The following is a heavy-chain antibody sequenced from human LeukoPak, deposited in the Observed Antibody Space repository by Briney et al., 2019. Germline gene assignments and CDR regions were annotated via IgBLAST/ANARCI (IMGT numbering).Heavy chain of an antibody. CDR1: GGTFSSYA. J-gene: IGHJ4*02. CDR2: ISSYNGNT. CDR3: ARDTTKWGIVVAGSAY. V-gene: IGHV1-18*01. Sequence: ASVKVSCTASGGTFSSYAISWVRQAPGQGLEWMGWISSYNGNTNYAQKLQGRVTMTTDTSTSTAYMELRSLRSDDTAVYYCARDTTKWGIVVAGSAYWGQGTLVTVSS. D-gene: IGHD6-19*01.